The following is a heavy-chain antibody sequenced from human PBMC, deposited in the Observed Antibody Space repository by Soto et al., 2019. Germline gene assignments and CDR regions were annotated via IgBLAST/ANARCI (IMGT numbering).Heavy chain of an antibody. CDR3: ARSFLNWNYRQYNWFDP. Sequence: SETLSLTCTVSGGSISSSSYYWGWIRQPPGKGLEWIGSIYYSGSTYYNPSLKSRVTISVDTSKNQFSLKLSSVTAADPAVYYWARSFLNWNYRQYNWFDPWGQGTLVTVSS. J-gene: IGHJ5*02. V-gene: IGHV4-39*07. D-gene: IGHD1-7*01. CDR1: GGSISSSSYY. CDR2: IYYSGST.